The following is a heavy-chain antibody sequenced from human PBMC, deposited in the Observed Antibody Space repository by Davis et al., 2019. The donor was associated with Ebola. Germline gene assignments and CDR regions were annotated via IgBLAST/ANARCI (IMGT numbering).Heavy chain of an antibody. CDR2: IRYDGSNK. J-gene: IGHJ4*02. D-gene: IGHD3-10*01. Sequence: PGGSLRLSCAASGFTFSSYGMHWVRQAPGKGLEWVAFIRYDGSNKYYADSVKGRFTISRDNSKNTLYLQMNSLRAEDTAVYYCAKDGVLWFGELLLSGEEDFDYWGQGTLVTVSS. CDR3: AKDGVLWFGELLLSGEEDFDY. V-gene: IGHV3-30*02. CDR1: GFTFSSYG.